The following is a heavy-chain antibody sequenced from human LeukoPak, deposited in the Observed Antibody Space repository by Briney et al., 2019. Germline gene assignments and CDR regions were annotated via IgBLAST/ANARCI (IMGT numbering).Heavy chain of an antibody. Sequence: GGSLRLSCAASGFTFSSYEMNWVRQAPGKGLEWVSYISRSGSTIYYADSVKGRFAISRDNAKNSLYLQMNSLRAEDTAVYYCASRLSSGWSFDYWGQGTLVTVSS. J-gene: IGHJ4*02. CDR3: ASRLSSGWSFDY. CDR1: GFTFSSYE. D-gene: IGHD6-19*01. CDR2: ISRSGSTI. V-gene: IGHV3-48*03.